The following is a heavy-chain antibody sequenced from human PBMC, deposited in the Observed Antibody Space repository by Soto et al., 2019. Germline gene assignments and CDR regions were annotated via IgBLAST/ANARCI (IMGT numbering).Heavy chain of an antibody. D-gene: IGHD3-16*01. CDR2: ISAYNGNT. V-gene: IGHV1-18*01. J-gene: IGHJ6*02. CDR3: ARDWGLYGDTVMITDYCVMDV. Sequence: ASVKVSCKASGYTFTSYGISWVRQAPGQGLEWMGWISAYNGNTNYAQKLQGRVTMTTDTSTSTAYMELRSLRSDDTAVYYCARDWGLYGDTVMITDYCVMDVWGPGTAGTVSS. CDR1: GYTFTSYG.